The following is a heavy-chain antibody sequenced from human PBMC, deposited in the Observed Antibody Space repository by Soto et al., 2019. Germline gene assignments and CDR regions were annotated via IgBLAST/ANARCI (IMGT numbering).Heavy chain of an antibody. Sequence: QVQLQQWGAGLLKPSETLSLTCAVYGGSFSGYYWSWIRQPPGKGLEWIGEINHSGSTNYNPSLKSRVTISVDTSKNQFSLKLSSVTAADTAVYYCASPSPPSYGSGSYRIGASGLDYWGQGTLVTVSS. CDR1: GGSFSGYY. CDR2: INHSGST. D-gene: IGHD3-10*01. V-gene: IGHV4-34*01. J-gene: IGHJ4*02. CDR3: ASPSPPSYGSGSYRIGASGLDY.